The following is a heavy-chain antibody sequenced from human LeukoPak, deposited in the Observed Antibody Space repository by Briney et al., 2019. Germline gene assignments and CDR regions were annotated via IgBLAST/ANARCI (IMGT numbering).Heavy chain of an antibody. J-gene: IGHJ4*02. CDR1: GGSISSYY. D-gene: IGHD6-13*01. V-gene: IGHV4-59*04. CDR2: IYYSGST. CDR3: ARHPRYYSSSWYSDY. Sequence: SETLSLTCTVSGGSISSYYWSWIRQPPGKGLEWIGYIYYSGSTYYNPSLKSRVTISVDTSKNQFSLKLSSVTAADTAVYYCARHPRYYSSSWYSDYWGQGTLVTVSS.